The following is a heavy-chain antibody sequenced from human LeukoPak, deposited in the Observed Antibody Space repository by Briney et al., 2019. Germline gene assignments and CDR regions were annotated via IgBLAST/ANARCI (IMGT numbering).Heavy chain of an antibody. CDR2: INPNSGGT. CDR1: RYTFTGYY. V-gene: IGHV1-2*02. CDR3: ARDLGSSSWKYYFDY. Sequence: ASVKVSCKASRYTFTGYYMHWVRQAPGQGLEWMGWINPNSGGTSYAQKFQGRVTMTRDTSISTAYMELSRLRSDDTAVYYCARDLGSSSWKYYFDYWGQGTLVTVSS. D-gene: IGHD6-13*01. J-gene: IGHJ4*02.